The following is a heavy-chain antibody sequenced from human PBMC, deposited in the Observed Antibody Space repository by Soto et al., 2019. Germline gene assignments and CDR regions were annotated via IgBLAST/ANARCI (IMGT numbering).Heavy chain of an antibody. Sequence: VASVKVSCKASGDTFTSYAVNWVRQAPGQGLEWMGGIIPIFGAANYAQKLQGRVTMTTDTSTSTAYMELRSLRSDDTAVYYCARVLTAAGFDYWGQGTLVTVSS. D-gene: IGHD6-13*01. CDR1: GDTFTSYA. V-gene: IGHV1-69*05. CDR2: IIPIFGAA. J-gene: IGHJ4*02. CDR3: ARVLTAAGFDY.